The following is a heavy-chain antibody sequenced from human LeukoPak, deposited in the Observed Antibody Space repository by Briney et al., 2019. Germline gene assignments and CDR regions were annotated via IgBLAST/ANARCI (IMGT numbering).Heavy chain of an antibody. V-gene: IGHV1-18*01. CDR1: GYTFTSYG. CDR3: ARDSMVRGVIIDEDAFDI. CDR2: ISAYNGNT. J-gene: IGHJ3*02. D-gene: IGHD3-10*01. Sequence: ASVKVSCKASGYTFTSYGISWVRQAPGQGLECMGWISAYNGNTNYAQKLQGRVTMTTDTSTSTAYMELRSLRSDDTAVYYCARDSMVRGVIIDEDAFDIWGQGTMVTVSS.